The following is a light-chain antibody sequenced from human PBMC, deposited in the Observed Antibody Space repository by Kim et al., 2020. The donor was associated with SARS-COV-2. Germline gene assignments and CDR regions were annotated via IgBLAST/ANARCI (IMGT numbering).Light chain of an antibody. Sequence: ERVLTQSPATLSVSPEGRVTLSCRASQYISSNLAWYQHKPGQAPRLLIHGASTRATGIPARFSGSGSGTDFTLTISSLQSEDFAVYYCQQYYNWPRTFGQGTKVDIK. CDR1: QYISSN. V-gene: IGKV3D-15*01. CDR2: GAS. CDR3: QQYYNWPRT. J-gene: IGKJ1*01.